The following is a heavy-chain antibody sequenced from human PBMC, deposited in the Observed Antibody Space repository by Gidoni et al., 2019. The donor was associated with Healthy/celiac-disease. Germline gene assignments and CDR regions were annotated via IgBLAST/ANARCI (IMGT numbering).Heavy chain of an antibody. D-gene: IGHD1-1*01. CDR1: GFTFSSYA. V-gene: IGHV3-30-3*01. CDR2: ISYDGSNK. CDR3: ARGNESGVLSPSERFDP. J-gene: IGHJ5*02. Sequence: QVQLVESGGGVVQPGRSLRLSCAASGFTFSSYAMHWVRQAPGKGLEWVAVISYDGSNKYYADSVKGRFTISRDNSKNTLYLQMNSLRAEDTAVYYCARGNESGVLSPSERFDPWGQGTLVTVSS.